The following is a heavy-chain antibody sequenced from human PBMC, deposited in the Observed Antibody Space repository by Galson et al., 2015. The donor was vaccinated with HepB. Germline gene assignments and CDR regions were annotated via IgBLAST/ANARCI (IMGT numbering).Heavy chain of an antibody. V-gene: IGHV3-23*01. J-gene: IGHJ3*01. Sequence: SLRLSCAASGFTFRNYAMNWVRQAPGKGLEWVSTISDGGETTFYADSVKGRFTISRDNSKSTLFLQMNSLRGEDTAVYYCAKDRLERRRGAFDVWCRGSLVTISS. CDR2: ISDGGETT. CDR3: AKDRLERRRGAFDV. CDR1: GFTFRNYA. D-gene: IGHD1-1*01.